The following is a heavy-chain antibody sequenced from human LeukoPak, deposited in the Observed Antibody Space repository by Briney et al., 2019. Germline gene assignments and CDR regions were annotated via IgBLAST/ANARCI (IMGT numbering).Heavy chain of an antibody. D-gene: IGHD6-6*01. V-gene: IGHV3-20*04. J-gene: IGHJ4*02. CDR2: INWNGGST. Sequence: PGGSLRLSCAASGFTFDDYGMGWVRHAPGKGLEWVSDINWNGGSTGYADSVMGRFTISRDNAKNSLYLQMNSLRAEDTALYFCARRHYSSSSLGGPFDLWGQGTLVTVSS. CDR3: ARRHYSSSSLGGPFDL. CDR1: GFTFDDYG.